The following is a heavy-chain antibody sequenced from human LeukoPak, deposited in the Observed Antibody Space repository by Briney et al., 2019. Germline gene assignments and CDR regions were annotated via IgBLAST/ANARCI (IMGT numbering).Heavy chain of an antibody. V-gene: IGHV4-39*01. D-gene: IGHD3/OR15-3a*01. CDR2: IYYSGST. CDR1: GGSISSSSYY. CDR3: ARVPYPGYDFWSGYYTGLFYYFDY. J-gene: IGHJ4*02. Sequence: SETLSLTCTVSGGSISSSSYYWGWIRQPPGKGLEWIGSIYYSGSTYYNPSLKSRVTISVDTSKNQFSLKLSSVTAADTAVYYCARVPYPGYDFWSGYYTGLFYYFDYWGQGTLVTVSS.